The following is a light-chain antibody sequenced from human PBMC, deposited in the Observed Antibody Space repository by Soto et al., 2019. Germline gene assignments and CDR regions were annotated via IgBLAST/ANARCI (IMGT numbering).Light chain of an antibody. CDR1: SSDIGAYNY. V-gene: IGLV2-14*01. J-gene: IGLJ1*01. Sequence: QSALTQPASVSGSPGQSITISCTGTSSDIGAYNYVSWYQQHPGRAPKLMVYDVSDRPSGVSNRFSGSKSGNSASLTISGLQAEDEADYYCTSYTTSSTLSYVFGTGTKLTVL. CDR2: DVS. CDR3: TSYTTSSTLSYV.